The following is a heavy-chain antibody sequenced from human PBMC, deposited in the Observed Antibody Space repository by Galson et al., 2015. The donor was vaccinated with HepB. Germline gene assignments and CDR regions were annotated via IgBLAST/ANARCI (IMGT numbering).Heavy chain of an antibody. Sequence: LSLTCTVSGGSIRSYYWSWLRQPPGTGLEWIGYIYYSGSTNYNPSLKSRVTISVDTSKNQFSLKLSSVTAADTAVYYCARDRLELFTPLAPTMVRGNSNYGMDVWGQGTTVTVSS. CDR2: IYYSGST. J-gene: IGHJ6*02. CDR3: ARDRLELFTPLAPTMVRGNSNYGMDV. D-gene: IGHD3-10*01. CDR1: GGSIRSYY. V-gene: IGHV4-59*01.